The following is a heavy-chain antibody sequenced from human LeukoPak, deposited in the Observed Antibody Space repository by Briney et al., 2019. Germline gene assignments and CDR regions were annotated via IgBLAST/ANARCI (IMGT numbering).Heavy chain of an antibody. D-gene: IGHD3-10*01. CDR3: ARARWFGELFYMPLFDY. CDR1: GFIFSSYW. V-gene: IGHV3-7*03. CDR2: IKQDGSEK. J-gene: IGHJ4*02. Sequence: PGGSLRLSCAASGFIFSSYWMHWVRQAPGKGLEWVANIKQDGSEKYYVDSVKGRFTISRDNAKNSLYLQMNSLRAEDTAVYYCARARWFGELFYMPLFDYWGQGTLVTVSS.